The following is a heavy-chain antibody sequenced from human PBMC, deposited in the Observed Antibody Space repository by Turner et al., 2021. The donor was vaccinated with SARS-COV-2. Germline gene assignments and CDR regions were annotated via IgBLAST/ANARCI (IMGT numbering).Heavy chain of an antibody. D-gene: IGHD4-4*01. Sequence: QVQLVESGGGVVQPGRSLRRPCAASGFTFSSYGMHWVRQAPGKGLEWVAVISYDGNNKYYADSVKGRFTISRDNSKNTLYLQMNSLRAEDTAVYYCAKQLGLYSNPMYYFDYWGQGTLVTVSS. J-gene: IGHJ4*02. V-gene: IGHV3-30*18. CDR3: AKQLGLYSNPMYYFDY. CDR1: GFTFSSYG. CDR2: ISYDGNNK.